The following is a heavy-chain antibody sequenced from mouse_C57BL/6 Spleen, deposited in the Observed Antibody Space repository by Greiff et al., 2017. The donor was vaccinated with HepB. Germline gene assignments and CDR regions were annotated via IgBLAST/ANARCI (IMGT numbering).Heavy chain of an antibody. CDR2: ISSGGSYT. V-gene: IGHV5-6*01. CDR3: ARHVDYYGSSSFDY. J-gene: IGHJ2*01. Sequence: EVKVVESGGDLVKPGGSLKLSCAASGFTFSSYGMSWVRQTPDKRLEWVATISSGGSYTYYPDSVKGRFTSSKDNAKNTLYLQMSSLNSEDTAMYYCARHVDYYGSSSFDYWGQGTTLTVSS. CDR1: GFTFSSYG. D-gene: IGHD1-1*01.